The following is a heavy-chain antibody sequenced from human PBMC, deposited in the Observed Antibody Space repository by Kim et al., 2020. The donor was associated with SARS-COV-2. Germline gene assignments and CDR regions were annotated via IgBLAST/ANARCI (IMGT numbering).Heavy chain of an antibody. CDR2: IIPILGIA. CDR1: GGTFSSYA. V-gene: IGHV1-69*04. J-gene: IGHJ5*02. CDR3: ARDFSSGWYDNWFDP. D-gene: IGHD6-19*01. Sequence: SVKVSCKASGGTFSSYAISWVRQAPGQGLEWMGRIIPILGIANYAQKFQGRVTITADKSTSTAYMELSSLRSEDTAVYYCARDFSSGWYDNWFDPWGQGTLVTVSS.